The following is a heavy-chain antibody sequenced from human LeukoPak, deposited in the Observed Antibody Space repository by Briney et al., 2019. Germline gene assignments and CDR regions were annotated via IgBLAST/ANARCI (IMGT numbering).Heavy chain of an antibody. Sequence: SVKVSCKASGGTFSSYAISWVRQAPGQGLEWMGGIIPIFGTANYAQKFQGRVTITADESTSTAYMELSSLRSEDTAVYYCARDEPSYSGYDGEYYMDVWGKGTTATISS. V-gene: IGHV1-69*01. CDR2: IIPIFGTA. CDR1: GGTFSSYA. CDR3: ARDEPSYSGYDGEYYMDV. J-gene: IGHJ6*03. D-gene: IGHD5-12*01.